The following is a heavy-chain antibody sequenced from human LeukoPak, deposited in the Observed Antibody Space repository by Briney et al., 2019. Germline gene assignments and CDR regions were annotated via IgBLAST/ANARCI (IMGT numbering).Heavy chain of an antibody. V-gene: IGHV1-2*06. CDR2: INPNNGAT. J-gene: IGHJ4*02. Sequence: ASVKVSCKASGYTFTGYYMHWVRQAPGQGLEWVGRINPNNGATNYAQKLQGRVTITGDTSISTAYMGLSSLRSDDTAVYYCTRESGSYHGNDYWGQGTLVTVSS. D-gene: IGHD1-26*01. CDR3: TRESGSYHGNDY. CDR1: GYTFTGYY.